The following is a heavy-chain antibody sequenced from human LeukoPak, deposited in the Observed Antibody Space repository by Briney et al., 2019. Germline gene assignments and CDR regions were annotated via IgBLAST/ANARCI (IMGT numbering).Heavy chain of an antibody. D-gene: IGHD3-22*01. CDR3: ARVSQTPAYYYTSGYYYHGY. Sequence: ASVKVSCKASGYTFTSYDINWVRQATGQGLEWMGWMNPNSGNTGYAQKFQGRVTMTRNTSISTAYMELSSLRSEDTAVYYCARVSQTPAYYYTSGYYYHGYWGQGTLVSVS. V-gene: IGHV1-8*01. CDR1: GYTFTSYD. CDR2: MNPNSGNT. J-gene: IGHJ4*02.